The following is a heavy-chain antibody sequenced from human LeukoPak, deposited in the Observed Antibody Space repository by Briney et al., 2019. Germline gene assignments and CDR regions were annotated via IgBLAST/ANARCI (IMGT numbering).Heavy chain of an antibody. D-gene: IGHD3-10*01. CDR3: ARDPTYDYASLDYLDS. Sequence: GGSLRLSCEASGFTFSIYWMHWVRQVPGKGLVRVSRISEYGTNIGYADSVKGRFTISRDDAKNTLYLQMNSLRVEDTAVYYCARDPTYDYASLDYLDSWGQGALVTVSS. J-gene: IGHJ4*02. CDR1: GFTFSIYW. V-gene: IGHV3-74*01. CDR2: ISEYGTNI.